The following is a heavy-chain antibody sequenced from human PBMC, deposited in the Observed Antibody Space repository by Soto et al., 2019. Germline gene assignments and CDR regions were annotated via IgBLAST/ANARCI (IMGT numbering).Heavy chain of an antibody. CDR1: GVTFSSYA. CDR2: ISGSGGGK. V-gene: IGHV3-23*01. Sequence: EVPLLESGGGLVQPGGSLRLSCAASGVTFSSYAMSWVRQPPGKGQEWVSAISGSGGGKYYADSVKGRFTITRDKSKNPLYLQMNSLRAEDTAVYYFAAHYCSGGSYYPGHFDYWGQGTLVTVSS. D-gene: IGHD2-15*01. CDR3: AAHYCSGGSYYPGHFDY. J-gene: IGHJ4*02.